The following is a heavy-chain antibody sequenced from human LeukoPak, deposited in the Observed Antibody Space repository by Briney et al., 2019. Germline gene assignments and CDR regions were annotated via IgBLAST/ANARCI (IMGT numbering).Heavy chain of an antibody. J-gene: IGHJ3*01. CDR1: GFTFSSFA. Sequence: GGSLRLSCAASGFTFSSFAMNWVRQAPGKGLEWVSSVSDSDENTYYADSVKGRFTISRDNSRNTLFLQTDTLRAEDTAVYYCAKAYSGTYYGAFDLWGQGTMVAVSS. V-gene: IGHV3-23*01. CDR3: AKAYSGTYYGAFDL. CDR2: VSDSDENT. D-gene: IGHD1-26*01.